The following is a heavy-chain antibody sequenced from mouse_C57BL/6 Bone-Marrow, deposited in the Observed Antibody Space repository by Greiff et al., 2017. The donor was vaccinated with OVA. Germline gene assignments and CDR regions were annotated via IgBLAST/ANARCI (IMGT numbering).Heavy chain of an antibody. D-gene: IGHD2-1*01. CDR3: ARQGGNYDWYFDV. CDR2: ISSGGSYT. V-gene: IGHV5-6*01. Sequence: VQLKESGGDLVKPGGSLKLSCAASGFTFSSYGMSWVRQTPDKRLEWVATISSGGSYTYYPDSVKGRFTISRDNAKNTRYLQMSSLKSEDTAMYYCARQGGNYDWYFDVWGTGTTVTVSS. J-gene: IGHJ1*03. CDR1: GFTFSSYG.